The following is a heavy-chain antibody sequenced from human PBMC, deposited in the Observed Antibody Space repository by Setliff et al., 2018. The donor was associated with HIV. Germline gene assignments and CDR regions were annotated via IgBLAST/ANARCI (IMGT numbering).Heavy chain of an antibody. D-gene: IGHD4-4*01. V-gene: IGHV4-34*01. Sequence: TLSLTCAVYGGSVSGHYWGWFRQPPGKGLEWTGSIYHSGKTYYNPSLKSRLTISVDTSKNQFSLKLSSVTAADTAVYYCARGRDDYNYDPFDIWGQGTMVTVSS. CDR1: GGSVSGHY. CDR2: IYHSGKT. CDR3: ARGRDDYNYDPFDI. J-gene: IGHJ3*02.